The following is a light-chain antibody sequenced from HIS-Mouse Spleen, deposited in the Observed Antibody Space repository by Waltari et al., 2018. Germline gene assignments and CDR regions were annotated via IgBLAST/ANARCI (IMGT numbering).Light chain of an antibody. CDR1: QSVSSY. J-gene: IGKJ3*01. CDR2: DAS. V-gene: IGKV3-15*01. CDR3: QQYNNWQFT. Sequence: EIVLTQSPATLSLSPGERATLSCRASQSVSSYLAWYQQKPGQAPRLLIYDASNRATGIPARFSGSGSGTEFTLTISSMQSEDFAVYYCQQYNNWQFTFGPGTKVDIK.